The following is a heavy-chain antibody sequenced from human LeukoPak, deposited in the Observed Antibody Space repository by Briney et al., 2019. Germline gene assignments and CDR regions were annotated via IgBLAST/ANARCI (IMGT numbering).Heavy chain of an antibody. CDR2: ISSSSSYI. V-gene: IGHV3-21*04. D-gene: IGHD6-19*01. CDR3: ARDGGWYKRGLDYFYYYMDV. J-gene: IGHJ6*03. CDR1: GFTFSSYS. Sequence: GGSLRLSCAASGFTFSSYSMNWVRQAPGKGLEWVSSISSSSSYIYYADSLKGRFTISRDNAKKSVYLQMNSLMAEDTALYYCARDGGWYKRGLDYFYYYMDVWGKGTTVTVSS.